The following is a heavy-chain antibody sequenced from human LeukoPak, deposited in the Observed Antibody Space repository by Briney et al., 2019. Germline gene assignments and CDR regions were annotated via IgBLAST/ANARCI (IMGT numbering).Heavy chain of an antibody. D-gene: IGHD1-26*01. CDR3: ATASIVGATFLY. J-gene: IGHJ4*02. V-gene: IGHV1-24*01. CDR2: FDPEDGET. CDR1: GYTLTELS. Sequence: ASVKVSCKVSGYTLTELSMHWVRQAPGKGLEWMGGFDPEDGETIYAQKFQGRVTTTEDTSTDTAYMELSSLRSEDTAVYYCATASIVGATFLYWGQGTLVTVSS.